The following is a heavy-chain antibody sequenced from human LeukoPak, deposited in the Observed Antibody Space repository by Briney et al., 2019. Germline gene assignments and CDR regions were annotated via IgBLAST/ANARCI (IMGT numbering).Heavy chain of an antibody. CDR2: IYHSGST. D-gene: IGHD5-18*01. CDR3: ARSSYSLFHY. CDR1: GYSISSGYY. V-gene: IGHV4-38-2*02. J-gene: IGHJ4*02. Sequence: SETLSLTCTVSGYSISSGYYWGWIRQPPGKGLEWIGNIYHSGSTYYNPSLKSRVTISVDTSKNQFSLNLSSVTAADTAVYYSARSSYSLFHYWGQGTLVTVSS.